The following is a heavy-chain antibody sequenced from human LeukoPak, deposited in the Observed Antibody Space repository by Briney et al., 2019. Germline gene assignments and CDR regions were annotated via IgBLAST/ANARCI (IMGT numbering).Heavy chain of an antibody. D-gene: IGHD3-3*01. J-gene: IGHJ3*02. CDR3: ARAKGRFLEWLKNAFDI. Sequence: PGRSLRLSCAASGFTFSSYAMHWVRQAPGKGLEGVAVISYDGSNKYYADSVKGRFTISRDNSKNTLYLQMNSLRAEDTAVYYCARAKGRFLEWLKNAFDIWGQGTMVTVSS. V-gene: IGHV3-30-3*01. CDR1: GFTFSSYA. CDR2: ISYDGSNK.